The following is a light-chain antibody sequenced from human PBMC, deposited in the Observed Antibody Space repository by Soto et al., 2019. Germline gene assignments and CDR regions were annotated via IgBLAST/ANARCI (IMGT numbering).Light chain of an antibody. CDR1: QSVDNW. Sequence: DIQMTQSPSTLPASVGDRVTITCRASQSVDNWLSGFQQKPGKAPKVLIHKASSLDSGVPYRFSGSGWGTDFTLTITSLQPDDFATYYCQHYSASSPWTFGQGTKVEIK. CDR3: QHYSASSPWT. CDR2: KAS. V-gene: IGKV1-5*03. J-gene: IGKJ1*01.